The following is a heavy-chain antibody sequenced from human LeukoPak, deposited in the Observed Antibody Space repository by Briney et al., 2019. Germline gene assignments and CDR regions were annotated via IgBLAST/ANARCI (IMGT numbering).Heavy chain of an antibody. CDR2: IYHSGST. CDR3: ARLVTGDWFDP. J-gene: IGHJ5*02. V-gene: IGHV4-38-2*01. CDR1: GYSISSGYY. D-gene: IGHD3-9*01. Sequence: SQTLSLTCAVSGYSISSGYYWGWIRQPPGKGLEWIGSIYHSGSTYYNPSLKSRVTISVDTSKNQFSLKLSSVTAADTAVYYCARLVTGDWFDPWGQGTLVTVSS.